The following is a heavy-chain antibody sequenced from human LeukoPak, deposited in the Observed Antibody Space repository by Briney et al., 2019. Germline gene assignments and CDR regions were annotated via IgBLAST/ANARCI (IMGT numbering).Heavy chain of an antibody. J-gene: IGHJ4*02. D-gene: IGHD6-13*01. V-gene: IGHV1-2*02. CDR1: GYTFTGYY. CDR2: INPNSGGT. Sequence: ASVKVSCKASGYTFTGYYMHWVRQAPGQGLERMGWINPNSGGTNYAQKFQGRVTMTRDTSISTAYMELSRLRSDDTAVYYCARVASRQQLVPVYWGQGTLVTVSS. CDR3: ARVASRQQLVPVY.